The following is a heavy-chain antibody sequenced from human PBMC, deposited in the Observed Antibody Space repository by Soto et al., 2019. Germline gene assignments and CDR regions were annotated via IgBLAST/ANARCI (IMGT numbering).Heavy chain of an antibody. J-gene: IGHJ6*03. D-gene: IGHD2-15*01. Sequence: EVQLLESGGGLVQPGGSLKLSCAGLGFTFSNYAVDWVRQAPGGGLEGVSTLTGGGSNTNYADSVKGRFTISRDSSENTLYLQMNSLSAEDTALYYCAKGGCSSGSCDCHMDVWGKGTTVTVSS. CDR3: AKGGCSSGSCDCHMDV. CDR1: GFTFSNYA. CDR2: LTGGGSNT. V-gene: IGHV3-23*01.